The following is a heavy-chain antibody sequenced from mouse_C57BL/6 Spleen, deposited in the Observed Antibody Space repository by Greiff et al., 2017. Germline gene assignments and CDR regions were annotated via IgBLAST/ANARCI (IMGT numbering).Heavy chain of an antibody. Sequence: QVQLQQPGAELVKPGASVKMSCKASGYTFTSYWITWVKQRPGQGLEWIGDIYPGSGSTNYNEKFKSKATLTVDTSSSTAYMQLSSLTSEDSAVYYCARETVVEEDFDYWGKGTTLTVSS. CDR1: GYTFTSYW. D-gene: IGHD1-1*01. CDR3: ARETVVEEDFDY. V-gene: IGHV1-55*01. CDR2: IYPGSGST. J-gene: IGHJ2*01.